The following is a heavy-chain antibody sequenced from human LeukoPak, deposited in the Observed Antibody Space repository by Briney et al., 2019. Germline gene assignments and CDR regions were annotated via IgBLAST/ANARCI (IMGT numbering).Heavy chain of an antibody. Sequence: PAGSLRLSYAASAFTFSSYTMKWVRPAQGKGREWVSSISSSSSYINYADSGKGRFTISTDSAKNSMYLRMTSLRAEDTAVYYCARDVTHCGGDCYSGDYWGQGTLVTVSS. D-gene: IGHD2-21*02. J-gene: IGHJ4*02. CDR3: ARDVTHCGGDCYSGDY. V-gene: IGHV3-21*01. CDR2: ISSSSSYI. CDR1: AFTFSSYT.